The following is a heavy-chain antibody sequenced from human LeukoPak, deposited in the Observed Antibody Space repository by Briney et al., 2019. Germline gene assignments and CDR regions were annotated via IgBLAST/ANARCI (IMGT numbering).Heavy chain of an antibody. CDR1: GFTFSSYA. J-gene: IGHJ3*02. CDR3: AKFGYYYDSSGYTDAFDI. D-gene: IGHD3-22*01. V-gene: IGHV3-23*01. CDR2: ISGSGGST. Sequence: SGGSLRLSCAASGFTFSSYAMSWVLQAPGKGLEWVSAISGSGGSTYYADSVKGRFTISRDNSKNTLYLQMNSLRAEDTAVYYCAKFGYYYDSSGYTDAFDIWGQGTMVTVSS.